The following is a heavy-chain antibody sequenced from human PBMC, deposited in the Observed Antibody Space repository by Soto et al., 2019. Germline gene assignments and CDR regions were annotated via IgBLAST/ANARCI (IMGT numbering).Heavy chain of an antibody. CDR2: IIASGGST. CDR3: AKQPLSRYYLDY. Sequence: EVQLLDSGGGLVLPGGSQRLSCAASGFTFTNYAMSWVRQAPGRGLEWVSTIIASGGSTYYADSVKGRFTISRDNSKNTLYLQMASLRAEDTAIYYCAKQPLSRYYLDYWGEGALVTVSS. D-gene: IGHD2-2*01. CDR1: GFTFTNYA. J-gene: IGHJ4*02. V-gene: IGHV3-23*01.